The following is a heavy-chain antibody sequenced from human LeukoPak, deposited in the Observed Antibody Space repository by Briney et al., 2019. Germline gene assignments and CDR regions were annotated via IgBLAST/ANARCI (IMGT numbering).Heavy chain of an antibody. V-gene: IGHV4-34*01. Sequence: SETLSLTCAVYGGSFSGYYWSWIRQPPGKGLEWIGEINHSGSTNYNPSLKSRVTISVDTSKNQFSLKLSSVTAADTAVYYCARGLSSSRRTYSYYYMDVWGKGTTVTVSS. CDR2: INHSGST. CDR1: GGSFSGYY. CDR3: ARGLSSSRRTYSYYYMDV. D-gene: IGHD6-13*01. J-gene: IGHJ6*03.